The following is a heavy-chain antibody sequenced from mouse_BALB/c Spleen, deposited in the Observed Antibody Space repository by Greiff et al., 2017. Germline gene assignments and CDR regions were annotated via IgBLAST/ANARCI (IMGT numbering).Heavy chain of an antibody. J-gene: IGHJ2*01. V-gene: IGHV1S135*01. CDR3: ARSGGQRGFDY. D-gene: IGHD3-2*02. CDR1: GYSFTSYY. CDR2: IDPFNGGT. Sequence: VQLQQSGPELMKPGASVKISCKASGYSFTSYYMHWVKQSHGKSLEWIGYIDPFNGGTSYNQKFKGKATLTVDKSSSTAYMHLSSLTSEDSAVYYCARSGGQRGFDYWGQGTTLTVSA.